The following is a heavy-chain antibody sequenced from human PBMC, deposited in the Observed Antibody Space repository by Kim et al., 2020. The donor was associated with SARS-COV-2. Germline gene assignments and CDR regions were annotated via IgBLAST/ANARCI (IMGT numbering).Heavy chain of an antibody. V-gene: IGHV3-66*01. CDR2: IYSGGST. CDR3: ARILLWFGEKDAFDI. J-gene: IGHJ3*02. CDR1: GFTVSSNY. Sequence: GGSLRLSCAASGFTVSSNYMSWVRQAPGKGLEWVSVIYSGGSTYYADSVKGRFTISRDNSKNTLYLQMNSLRAEDTAVYYCARILLWFGEKDAFDIWGQGTMVTVSS. D-gene: IGHD3-10*01.